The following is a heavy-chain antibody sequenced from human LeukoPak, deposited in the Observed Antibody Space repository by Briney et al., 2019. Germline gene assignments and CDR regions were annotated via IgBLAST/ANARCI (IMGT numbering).Heavy chain of an antibody. CDR3: AKLRGLYDYVWGSYRHYTGDSDY. J-gene: IGHJ4*02. Sequence: PGGSLRLSRAASGFTFDDYAMHWVRQAPGKGLEWASLISGDGGSTYYADSVKGRFTISRDNSKNSLYLQMNSLRTEDTALYYCAKLRGLYDYVWGSYRHYTGDSDYWGQGTLVTVSS. V-gene: IGHV3-43*02. D-gene: IGHD3-16*02. CDR1: GFTFDDYA. CDR2: ISGDGGST.